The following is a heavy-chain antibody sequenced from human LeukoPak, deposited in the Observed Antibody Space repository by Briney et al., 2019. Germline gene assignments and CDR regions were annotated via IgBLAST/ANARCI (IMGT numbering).Heavy chain of an antibody. V-gene: IGHV3-74*01. CDR3: ARPRRPYYYDSSGLDYYYMDV. CDR2: INTDGSST. Sequence: PGGSLRLSCAASGFTFRSDWMHWVRQAPGKGLVWVSRINTDGSSTSYADSVKGRFTISRDNAKNTLHLQMNSVRAEGTAVYYCARPRRPYYYDSSGLDYYYMDVWGKGTMVTVSS. CDR1: GFTFRSDW. D-gene: IGHD3-22*01. J-gene: IGHJ6*03.